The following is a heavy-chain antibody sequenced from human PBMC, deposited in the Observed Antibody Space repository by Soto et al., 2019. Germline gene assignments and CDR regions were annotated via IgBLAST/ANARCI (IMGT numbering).Heavy chain of an antibody. Sequence: XETLSLTCAVSGYSIGSADYWGWIRQPPVKGLEWIGNIYHSGTTYYNPSLESRVTIPVDTSNNQFSLKLNSVTAADTAVYYYARTFYGDYAAYYYGMDVWGQGTTVTVSS. CDR3: ARTFYGDYAAYYYGMDV. CDR1: GYSIGSADY. J-gene: IGHJ6*02. V-gene: IGHV4-38-2*01. CDR2: IYHSGTT. D-gene: IGHD4-17*01.